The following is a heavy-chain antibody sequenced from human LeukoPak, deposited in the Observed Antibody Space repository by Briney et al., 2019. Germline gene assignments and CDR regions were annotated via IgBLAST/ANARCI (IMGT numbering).Heavy chain of an antibody. J-gene: IGHJ6*03. CDR2: IIPIFGTA. D-gene: IGHD2-15*01. CDR1: GGTFSSYA. V-gene: IGHV1-69*06. Sequence: GASVKVSCKASGGTFSSYAISWVRQAPGQGLEWMGRIIPIFGTANYAQKFQGRVTITVDKSTSTAYMELSSLRSEDTAVYYCARDLSCSGGSCYSHYHYYMDVWGKGTTVTVSS. CDR3: ARDLSCSGGSCYSHYHYYMDV.